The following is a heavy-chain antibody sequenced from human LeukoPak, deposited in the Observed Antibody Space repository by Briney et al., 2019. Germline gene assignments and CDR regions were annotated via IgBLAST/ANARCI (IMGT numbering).Heavy chain of an antibody. V-gene: IGHV3-21*01. CDR3: ARDPPYYDNSGYYYDY. CDR2: ISGSSLYI. CDR1: GFTFSPYS. D-gene: IGHD3-22*01. Sequence: PGGSLRLSCAAAGFTFSPYSMNWVRQAPRKWLEWVSSISGSSLYIYYADSVKGRFTIYRDNAKNSLYLQMNSLRAEDTAVYYCARDPPYYDNSGYYYDYWGQGTLVTVSS. J-gene: IGHJ4*02.